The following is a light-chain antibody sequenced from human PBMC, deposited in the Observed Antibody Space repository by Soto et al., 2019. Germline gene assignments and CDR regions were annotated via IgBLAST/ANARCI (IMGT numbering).Light chain of an antibody. CDR3: QQYGSSPLFT. J-gene: IGKJ3*01. Sequence: EIVLTQSPGTLSLSPGERATLSCRASQSVSSSYLAWYQQKPGQAPRLLIYGASSRATGIPDRFSGSGSGTDVTITISRLEPEDFAVYYWQQYGSSPLFTFGHGTKVDIK. CDR2: GAS. CDR1: QSVSSSY. V-gene: IGKV3-20*01.